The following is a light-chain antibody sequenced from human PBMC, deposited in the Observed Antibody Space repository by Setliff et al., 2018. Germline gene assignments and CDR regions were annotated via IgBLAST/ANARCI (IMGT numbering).Light chain of an antibody. CDR1: SSDVGGYKY. Sequence: QSALTQPPSASGSPGQSVTISCTGTSSDVGGYKYVSWSQQHPGKAPKLMIYEVTKRPSGVPDRFSGSKSGNTASLTVSVLQAEDEADYYCTSYAGSNNYVFGTGTKVTVL. J-gene: IGLJ1*01. CDR2: EVT. CDR3: TSYAGSNNYV. V-gene: IGLV2-8*01.